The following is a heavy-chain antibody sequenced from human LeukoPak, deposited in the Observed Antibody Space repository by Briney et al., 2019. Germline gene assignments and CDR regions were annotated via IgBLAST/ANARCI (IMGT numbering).Heavy chain of an antibody. Sequence: ASVKVSCKASGGTFISYAISWVRQAPGQGLEWMGRIIPIFGTATYAQKFQGRVTITTDESTSTSNMELSILRSEHTAVYNCVRGGVTSSGTRQLSGGLNWFDPSGQGTLVTVSS. CDR2: IIPIFGTA. CDR1: GGTFISYA. J-gene: IGHJ5*02. CDR3: VRGGVTSSGTRQLSGGLNWFDP. V-gene: IGHV1-69*05. D-gene: IGHD3-10*01.